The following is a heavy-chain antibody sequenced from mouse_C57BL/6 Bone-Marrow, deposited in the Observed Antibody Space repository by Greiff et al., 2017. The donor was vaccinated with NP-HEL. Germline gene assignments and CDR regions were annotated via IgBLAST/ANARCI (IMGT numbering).Heavy chain of an antibody. J-gene: IGHJ4*01. CDR1: GFTFSSYA. CDR3: ARGINYYGSSYEAMDY. D-gene: IGHD1-1*01. V-gene: IGHV5-4*03. CDR2: ISDGGSYT. Sequence: EVKLVESGGGLVKPGGSLKLSCAASGFTFSSYAMSWVRQTPEKRLEWVATISDGGSYTYYPDNVKGRFTISRDNAKNNLYLQMSHLKSEDTAMYYCARGINYYGSSYEAMDYWGQGTSVTVSS.